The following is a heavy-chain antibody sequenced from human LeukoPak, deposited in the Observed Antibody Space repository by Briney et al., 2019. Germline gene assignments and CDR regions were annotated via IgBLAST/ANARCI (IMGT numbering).Heavy chain of an antibody. CDR2: IYYSGST. CDR3: ATGGGPAYCGGDCYSAFDI. V-gene: IGHV4-59*01. CDR1: GGSFSGYY. Sequence: SETLSLTCAVYGGSFSGYYWSWIRQPPGKGLEWIGYIYYSGSTNYNPSLKSRVTISVDTSKNQFSLKLSSVTAADTAVYYCATGGGPAYCGGDCYSAFDIWGQGTMVTVSS. D-gene: IGHD2-21*02. J-gene: IGHJ3*02.